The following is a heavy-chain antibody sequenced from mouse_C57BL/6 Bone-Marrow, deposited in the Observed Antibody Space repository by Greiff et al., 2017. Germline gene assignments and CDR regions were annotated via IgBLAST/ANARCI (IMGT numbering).Heavy chain of an antibody. CDR3: TRDGNSFAY. V-gene: IGHV14-4*01. CDR1: GFNIKDDY. CDR2: IDPENGDT. J-gene: IGHJ3*01. Sequence: VQLKESGAELVRPGASVKLSCTASGFNIKDDYMHWVKQRPEQGLEWIGWIDPENGDTEYASKFQGKATITADTSSNTAYLQLSSLTSEDTAVYYCTRDGNSFAYWGQGTLVTVSA. D-gene: IGHD2-1*01.